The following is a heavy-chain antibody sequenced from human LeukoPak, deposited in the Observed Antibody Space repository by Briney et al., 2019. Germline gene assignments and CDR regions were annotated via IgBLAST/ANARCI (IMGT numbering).Heavy chain of an antibody. CDR2: ILGSGRST. V-gene: IGHV3-23*01. D-gene: IGHD3-9*01. J-gene: IGHJ4*02. CDR3: AKWGDYDVLTGYYVPDY. CDR1: GFTFSNYA. Sequence: GGSLRLSCAASGFTFSNYAMSWVRQAPGKGLEWVSAILGSGRSTYYADSVKGRFTVSRDNSKSTLYLQMNSLRAEDTALYYCAKWGDYDVLTGYYVPDYWGQGTLVTVSS.